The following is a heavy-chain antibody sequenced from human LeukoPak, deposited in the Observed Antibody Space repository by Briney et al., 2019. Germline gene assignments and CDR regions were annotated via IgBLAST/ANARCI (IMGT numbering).Heavy chain of an antibody. Sequence: GGSLRLSCAASGFTFSSYGMHWVRQAPGKGLEWVAIIWYDGSNEYYADSVKGRFTISRDNSKNTLYLQMNSLRAEDTAIYYCAKDRYSSLNEIDYWGQGTLVTVSS. D-gene: IGHD6-19*01. CDR1: GFTFSSYG. V-gene: IGHV3-30*02. CDR3: AKDRYSSLNEIDY. J-gene: IGHJ4*02. CDR2: IWYDGSNE.